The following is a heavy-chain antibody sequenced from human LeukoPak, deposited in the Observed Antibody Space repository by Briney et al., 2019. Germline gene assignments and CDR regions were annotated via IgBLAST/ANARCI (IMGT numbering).Heavy chain of an antibody. J-gene: IGHJ4*02. D-gene: IGHD6-13*01. Sequence: GGSLRLSCAASRLSVRSYYMNWVRQAPGKGLEWVSFIYSDGRKYYADSVKGRFTISRDNSRNTLYLQINSERVEDTGVSYGAIDKLAPAGSGPYWGQGTLVTVSS. CDR1: RLSVRSYY. V-gene: IGHV3-53*01. CDR2: IYSDGRK. CDR3: AIDKLAPAGSGPY.